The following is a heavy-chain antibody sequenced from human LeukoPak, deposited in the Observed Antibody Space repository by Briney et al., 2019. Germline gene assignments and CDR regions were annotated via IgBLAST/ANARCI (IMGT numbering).Heavy chain of an antibody. CDR1: NYSINNGYY. V-gene: IGHV4-38-2*02. D-gene: IGHD3-10*01. J-gene: IGHJ6*02. CDR3: LRDKAGSFYGSGGYHFNYNGMDV. CDR2: IYHSGFT. Sequence: SETLSLTCTVSNYSINNGYYWGWIRQPPGRGLEWIGSIYHSGFTYSNPSLTSRLTMSIDASKNEFSLRLTSVTAADTAIYYCLRDKAGSFYGSGGYHFNYNGMDVWGQGTTVTVSS.